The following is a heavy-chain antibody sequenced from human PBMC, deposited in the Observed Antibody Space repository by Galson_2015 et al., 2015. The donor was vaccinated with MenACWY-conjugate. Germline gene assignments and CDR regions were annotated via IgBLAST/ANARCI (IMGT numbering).Heavy chain of an antibody. J-gene: IGHJ3*02. D-gene: IGHD3-10*01. CDR3: ARGRELGDDAFDI. CDR1: GGTFSSYA. Sequence: SVKVSCKASGGTFSSYAISWVRQAPGQGLEWMGGIIPIFGTANYAQKFQGRVTITADKSTSTAYMELSSLRSEDTAVYYCARGRELGDDAFDIWGQGTMVTVSS. V-gene: IGHV1-69*06. CDR2: IIPIFGTA.